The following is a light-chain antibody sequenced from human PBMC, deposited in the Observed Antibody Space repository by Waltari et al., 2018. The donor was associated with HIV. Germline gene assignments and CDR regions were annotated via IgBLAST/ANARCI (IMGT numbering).Light chain of an antibody. CDR1: QSTKNNY. J-gene: IGKJ2*01. V-gene: IGKV3D-20*01. CDR2: DAS. CDR3: RQYGSSVSYT. Sequence: IVLPQPPATLSLSPGERVTLSWEASQSTKNNYLSWYQQQGRLPPRLLIYDASRRASCIPDRFSGSGSATNFTLTISRLEPDDFATYYCRQYGSSVSYTFGQGTKLEIK.